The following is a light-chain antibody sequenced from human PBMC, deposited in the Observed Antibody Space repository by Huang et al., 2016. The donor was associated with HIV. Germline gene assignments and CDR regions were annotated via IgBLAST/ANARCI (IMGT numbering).Light chain of an antibody. J-gene: IGKJ1*01. CDR2: AAS. CDR1: EGIRSYY. Sequence: EIVLTQSPGTLCLSPGERAALSCRASEGIRSYYIAWYQQKPGQAPRLLIYAASSRAPGIPERFSGSWSGTDFTLTISRLEPEDFAVYYCQHYGPTPSWTFGQGTKVEIK. V-gene: IGKV3-20*01. CDR3: QHYGPTPSWT.